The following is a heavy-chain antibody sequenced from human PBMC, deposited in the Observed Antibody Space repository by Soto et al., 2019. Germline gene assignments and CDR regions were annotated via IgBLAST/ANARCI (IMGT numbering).Heavy chain of an antibody. Sequence: GGSLRLSCAASGFTFSSYSMNWVRQAPGKGLEWVSSISSSSSYIYYADSVKGRFTISRDNAKNSLYLQMNSLRAEDTAVYYCARDDPDLYYFDYWGQGTLVTVSS. CDR2: ISSSSSYI. CDR1: GFTFSSYS. CDR3: ARDDPDLYYFDY. V-gene: IGHV3-21*01. J-gene: IGHJ4*02.